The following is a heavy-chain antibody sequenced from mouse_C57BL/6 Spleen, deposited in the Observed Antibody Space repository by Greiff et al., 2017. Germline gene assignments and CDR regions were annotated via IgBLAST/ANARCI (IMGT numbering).Heavy chain of an antibody. CDR1: GYSITSGYY. CDR3: ASDYSNYVDY. D-gene: IGHD2-5*01. CDR2: ISYDGSN. J-gene: IGHJ2*01. V-gene: IGHV3-6*01. Sequence: ESGPGLVKPSQSLSLTCSVTGYSITSGYYWNWIRQFPGNKLEWMGYISYDGSNNYNPSLKNRISITRDTSKNQFFLKLNSVTTEDTATYYCASDYSNYVDYWGQGTTLTVSS.